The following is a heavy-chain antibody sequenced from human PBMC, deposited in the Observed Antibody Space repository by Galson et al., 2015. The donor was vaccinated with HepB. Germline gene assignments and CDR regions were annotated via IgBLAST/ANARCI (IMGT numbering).Heavy chain of an antibody. CDR1: GYTFTSYG. Sequence: SVKVSCKASGYTFTSYGISWVRQAPGQGLEWMGWISAYNGNTNYAQKLQGRVTMTTDTSTSTAYMELRSLRSDDTAVYYCARLWFRELFGRNWFDPWGQGTLVTVSS. CDR2: ISAYNGNT. D-gene: IGHD3-10*01. CDR3: ARLWFRELFGRNWFDP. V-gene: IGHV1-18*01. J-gene: IGHJ5*02.